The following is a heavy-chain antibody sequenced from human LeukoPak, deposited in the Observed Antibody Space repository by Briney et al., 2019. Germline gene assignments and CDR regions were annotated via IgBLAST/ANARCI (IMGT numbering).Heavy chain of an antibody. CDR1: GYTFSNYA. CDR2: IHPSTGNP. J-gene: IGHJ4*02. D-gene: IGHD3-16*02. V-gene: IGHV7-4-1*02. CDR3: ARAYQHLGELSLPHY. Sequence: GASVKVSCKSSGYTFSNYAMNWVRQAPGQGLEWMGWIHPSTGNPTYAQGFTGRFVFSSDTSASTTYLQISSLKAEDTAVYYCARAYQHLGELSLPHYWGQGTLVTVSS.